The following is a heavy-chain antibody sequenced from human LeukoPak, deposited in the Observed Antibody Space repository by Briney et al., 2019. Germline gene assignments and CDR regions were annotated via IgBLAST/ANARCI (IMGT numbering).Heavy chain of an antibody. J-gene: IGHJ6*03. Sequence: ASVKVSCKASGYTFTSYGISGVRQAPGQGLEWMGWMNPNSGNTGYAQKFQGRVTITRNASISTAYMELSSLRSEDTAVYYCARADYGDYKGYYYYYMDVWGKGTTVTVSS. CDR2: MNPNSGNT. CDR1: GYTFTSYG. V-gene: IGHV1-8*03. CDR3: ARADYGDYKGYYYYYMDV. D-gene: IGHD4-17*01.